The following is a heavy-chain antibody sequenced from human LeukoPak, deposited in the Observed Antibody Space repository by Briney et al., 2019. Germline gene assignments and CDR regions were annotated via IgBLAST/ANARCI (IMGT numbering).Heavy chain of an antibody. V-gene: IGHV3-7*01. J-gene: IGHJ6*03. CDR2: INLDGSEK. Sequence: GGSLRLSCAASGFTYNIYYMSWVRQTPGKGLEWVANINLDGSEKYYLDSVRGRFTISRDNAKNSLSLQMNSLRAEDTAVYYCARDNGYCGGTNCYHYYMDAWGKGTTVTVSS. CDR1: GFTYNIYY. D-gene: IGHD2-21*01. CDR3: ARDNGYCGGTNCYHYYMDA.